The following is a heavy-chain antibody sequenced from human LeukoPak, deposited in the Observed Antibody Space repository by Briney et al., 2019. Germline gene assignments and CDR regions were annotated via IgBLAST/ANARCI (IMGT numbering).Heavy chain of an antibody. J-gene: IGHJ4*02. CDR3: ARDKGRGYYDSSGYNFDY. Sequence: GGSLRLSCAASGFTFSSYWMSWVRQAPGKGLEWVANITQDGSEKYYVDSVKGRFTISRDNAKNSLYLQMNSLRAEDTAVYYCARDKGRGYYDSSGYNFDYWGQGTLVTVSS. CDR2: ITQDGSEK. D-gene: IGHD3-22*01. V-gene: IGHV3-7*05. CDR1: GFTFSSYW.